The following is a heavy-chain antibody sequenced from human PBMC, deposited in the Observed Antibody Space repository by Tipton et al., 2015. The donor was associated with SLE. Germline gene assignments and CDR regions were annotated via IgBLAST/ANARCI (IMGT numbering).Heavy chain of an antibody. Sequence: TLSLTCTVSGGSISSVHYYWTWIRQHPGKGLEWLGYINDRGSTNYSPSLKSRVSISMEKSKNQFSLTLSSVTAADTAVYFCARHVTYGSGTYGPFYFDSWSQGTLVTVSS. CDR3: ARHVTYGSGTYGPFYFDS. CDR1: GGSISSVHYY. CDR2: INDRGST. J-gene: IGHJ4*02. D-gene: IGHD3-10*01. V-gene: IGHV4-31*03.